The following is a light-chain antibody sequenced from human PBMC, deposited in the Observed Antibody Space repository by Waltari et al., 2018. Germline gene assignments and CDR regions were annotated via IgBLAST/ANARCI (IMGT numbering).Light chain of an antibody. CDR1: QSNSNS. CDR2: DVS. CDR3: QQHSDFVT. Sequence: EIVLTQSPATLSLSPGERATLSCRASQSNSNSVGWYQQKPGQAPRLLIYDVSNRATGIPDRFSGSGSGTDFTLTISSLEPEDFAVYYCQQHSDFVTFGPGTTVEIK. J-gene: IGKJ3*01. V-gene: IGKV3-11*01.